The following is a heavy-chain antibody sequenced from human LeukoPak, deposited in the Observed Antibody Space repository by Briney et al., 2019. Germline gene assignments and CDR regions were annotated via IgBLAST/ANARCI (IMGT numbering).Heavy chain of an antibody. CDR1: GYTFTAYC. J-gene: IGHJ4*02. CDR3: ARVVGQGTAMPSRDFFDY. Sequence: ASVKVSCKASGYTFTAYCIHWVRQAPGQGLEWMGWIDPNTGQTASAPKFQGRDTVTRDTSINTAYMALSSLRSDDTAVYYCARVVGQGTAMPSRDFFDYWGQGTLITVSS. CDR2: IDPNTGQT. V-gene: IGHV1-2*02. D-gene: IGHD5-18*01.